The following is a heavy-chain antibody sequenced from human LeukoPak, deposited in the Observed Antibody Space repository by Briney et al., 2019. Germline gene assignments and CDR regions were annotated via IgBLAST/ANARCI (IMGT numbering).Heavy chain of an antibody. CDR3: ARTAETRARLRYVY. J-gene: IGHJ4*02. D-gene: IGHD2-2*01. V-gene: IGHV5-51*01. Sequence: GESLNISCKGSGYTFTSYWLGWVRQMPGKGLEWMGIIYPGDSDTRYSPSFQGQVTISADKSISTAYMQWSSLKASDTATYYCARTAETRARLRYVYWGQGTLVTVSS. CDR2: IYPGDSDT. CDR1: GYTFTSYW.